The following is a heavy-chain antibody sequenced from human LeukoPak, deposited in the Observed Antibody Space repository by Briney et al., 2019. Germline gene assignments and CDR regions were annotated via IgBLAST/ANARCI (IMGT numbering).Heavy chain of an antibody. CDR2: ISWNSGGI. Sequence: GGSLRLSCAASGFTFDDYAMHWVRHAPGKGLEWVSGISWNSGGIGYADSVKGRSTISRDNAKNSLYLQMNSLRPEDTALYYCARGPVARNYYDNRGVFDYWGQGTLVTVSS. J-gene: IGHJ4*02. CDR3: ARGPVARNYYDNRGVFDY. D-gene: IGHD3-22*01. CDR1: GFTFDDYA. V-gene: IGHV3-9*01.